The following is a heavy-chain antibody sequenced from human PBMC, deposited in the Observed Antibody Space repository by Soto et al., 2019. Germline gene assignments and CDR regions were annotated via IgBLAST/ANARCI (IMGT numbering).Heavy chain of an antibody. CDR3: ARSDCTSTSCYVVWFDP. D-gene: IGHD2-2*01. V-gene: IGHV3-21*01. Sequence: EVQLVKSGGGLIKTGGSLRLSCAASGFSFSNYGMNWVRQAPGKGLEWVSSISSSSSYISYADSVKGRFTISRDNAKNSVYLQMNSLRAEDTAVYYCARSDCTSTSCYVVWFDPWGQGTLVTVSS. CDR1: GFSFSNYG. CDR2: ISSSSSYI. J-gene: IGHJ5*02.